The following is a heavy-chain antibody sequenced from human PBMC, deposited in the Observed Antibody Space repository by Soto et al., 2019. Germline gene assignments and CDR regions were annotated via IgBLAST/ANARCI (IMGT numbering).Heavy chain of an antibody. CDR1: GYTFTSYA. D-gene: IGHD5-18*01. CDR2: INAGNGNT. Sequence: ASVKVSCKASGYTFTSYAMHWVRQAPGQRLEWMGWINAGNGNTKYSQKFQGRVTITRDTSASTAHMELSSLRSEDTAVYYCARGSDTAMVWGQIDEWGHGTLVTVSS. CDR3: ARGSDTAMVWGQIDE. J-gene: IGHJ4*01. V-gene: IGHV1-3*01.